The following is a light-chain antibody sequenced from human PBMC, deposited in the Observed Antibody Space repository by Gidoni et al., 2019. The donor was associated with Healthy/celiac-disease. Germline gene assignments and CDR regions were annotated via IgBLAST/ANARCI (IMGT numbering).Light chain of an antibody. V-gene: IGKV2-28*01. CDR1: QSLLHSNGYNY. CDR2: LGS. CDR3: MQALQTPS. Sequence: DMVMTQPPLSLPVTPGEPASISCRSSQSLLHSNGYNYLDWYLQKPGQSPQLLNYLGSNRASGVPDRFSGSGSGTDFTLKINRVEAEDVGVYYCMQALQTPSFGGGTKVEIK. J-gene: IGKJ4*01.